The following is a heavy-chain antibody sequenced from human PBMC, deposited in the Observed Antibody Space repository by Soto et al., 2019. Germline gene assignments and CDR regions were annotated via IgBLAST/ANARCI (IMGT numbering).Heavy chain of an antibody. CDR2: IYTSGST. CDR1: GGSISSYY. Sequence: LSLTCTVSGGSISSYYWSWIRQPAGKGLEWIGRIYTSGSTNYNPSLKSRVTMSVDTSKNQFSLKLSSVTAADTAVYYCARDPALGYCSGGSCYLGGWFDPWGQGTLVTVSS. D-gene: IGHD2-15*01. CDR3: ARDPALGYCSGGSCYLGGWFDP. V-gene: IGHV4-4*07. J-gene: IGHJ5*02.